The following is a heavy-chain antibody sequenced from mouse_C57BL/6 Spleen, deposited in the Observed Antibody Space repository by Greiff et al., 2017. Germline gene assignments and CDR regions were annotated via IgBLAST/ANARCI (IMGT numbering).Heavy chain of an antibody. D-gene: IGHD2-12*01. J-gene: IGHJ2*01. Sequence: VQLQQSGPELVKPGASVKISCKASGYTFTDYYMNWVKQSHGKSLEWIGDINPNNGGTSYNQKFKGKATLTVDKSSSTAYMELRSLTSEDSAVYYCARYEAGSYFDYWGQGTTLTVSS. V-gene: IGHV1-26*01. CDR1: GYTFTDYY. CDR2: INPNNGGT. CDR3: ARYEAGSYFDY.